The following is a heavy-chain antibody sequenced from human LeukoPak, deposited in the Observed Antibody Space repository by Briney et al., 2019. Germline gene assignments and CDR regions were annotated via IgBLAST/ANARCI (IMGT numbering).Heavy chain of an antibody. J-gene: IGHJ6*02. CDR1: GFTFSSYA. CDR2: ISYDGSNK. CDR3: AREGKQWLVPLYYGMDV. Sequence: GRSLRLSCAASGFTFSSYAMHWVRQAPGKGLEWVAVISYDGSNKYYADSVKSRFTISRDNSKNTLYLQMNSLRAEDTAVYYCAREGKQWLVPLYYGMDVWGQGTTVTVSS. D-gene: IGHD6-19*01. V-gene: IGHV3-30-3*01.